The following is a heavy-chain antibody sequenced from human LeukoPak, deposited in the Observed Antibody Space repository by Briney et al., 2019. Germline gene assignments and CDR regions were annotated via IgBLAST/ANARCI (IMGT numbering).Heavy chain of an antibody. CDR2: IYYSGST. Sequence: KPSETLSLTCTVSGGSISSYYWSWIRQPPGKGLEWIGYIYYSGSTNYSPSLKSRVTMSVDTSKKQFSLKVTSVTAADTAVYYCARGSGAFDYWGQGTLVTVSS. J-gene: IGHJ4*02. CDR3: ARGSGAFDY. V-gene: IGHV4-59*01. CDR1: GGSISSYY.